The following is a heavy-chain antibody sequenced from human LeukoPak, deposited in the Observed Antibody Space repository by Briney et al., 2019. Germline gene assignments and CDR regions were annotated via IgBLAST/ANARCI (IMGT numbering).Heavy chain of an antibody. CDR2: INPNCGGP. Sequence: DSVKVSCKAYGYTFPSYHLLWVRQAPGQGLEWMGRINPNCGGPNYQQKFQGRVTMTRDTSISRAYMELSRQRSDDTAVYYCARGGSDAFDICGQGTVDTVSS. V-gene: IGHV1-2*06. CDR3: ARGGSDAFDI. J-gene: IGHJ3*02. D-gene: IGHD6-25*01. CDR1: GYTFPSYH.